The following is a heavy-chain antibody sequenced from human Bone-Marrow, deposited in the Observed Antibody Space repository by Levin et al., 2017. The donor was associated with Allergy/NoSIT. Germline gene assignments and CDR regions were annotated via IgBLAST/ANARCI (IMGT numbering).Heavy chain of an antibody. D-gene: IGHD1-26*01. J-gene: IGHJ2*01. Sequence: GESLKISCAASTFTFSSYAMSWVRQAPGKGLEWVSYISTSSSTIYYAESVKGRFTISRDNAKKSLFLQMSSLRAEDTAVYYCARAGELYYADWFFDLWGRGTLVTVSS. CDR1: TFTFSSYA. V-gene: IGHV3-48*04. CDR2: ISTSSSTI. CDR3: ARAGELYYADWFFDL.